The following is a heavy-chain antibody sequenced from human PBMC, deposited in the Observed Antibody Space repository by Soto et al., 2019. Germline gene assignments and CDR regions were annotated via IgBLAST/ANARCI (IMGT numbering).Heavy chain of an antibody. CDR1: GYRFTSYC. V-gene: IGHV5-51*03. D-gene: IGHD2-2*01. CDR3: ANSSCDAFDI. Sequence: EVQLVQSGAEVRKPGESLKISCQGSGYRFTSYCIGWVRQMPGKGLEWMANIYPGDSETSYSPSFQGQVTISADKSINTAYLQWHSVKASDSGIYYCANSSCDAFDIWGQGTLLTVSS. CDR2: IYPGDSET. J-gene: IGHJ3*02.